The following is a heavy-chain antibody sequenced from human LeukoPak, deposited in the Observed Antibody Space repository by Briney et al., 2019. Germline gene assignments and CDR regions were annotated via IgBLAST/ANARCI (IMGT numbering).Heavy chain of an antibody. Sequence: GGSLRLSCAASGFTFSGSAMHWVRQAAGKGLGWVGRIRSKANSYAPAYAASVKGRFTICRDDSKNTAYLQMNSLKTEDTAVYYCTRGNYDSSGYYWCYFDYWGQGTLVTVSS. CDR2: IRSKANSYAP. J-gene: IGHJ4*02. D-gene: IGHD3-22*01. V-gene: IGHV3-73*01. CDR1: GFTFSGSA. CDR3: TRGNYDSSGYYWCYFDY.